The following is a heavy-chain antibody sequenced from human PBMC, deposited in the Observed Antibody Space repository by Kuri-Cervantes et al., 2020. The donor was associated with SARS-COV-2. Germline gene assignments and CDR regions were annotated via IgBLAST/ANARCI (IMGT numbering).Heavy chain of an antibody. J-gene: IGHJ6*02. CDR2: IIPIFGTA. V-gene: IGHV1-69*13. CDR3: ASGRPTAMASYYYYYYGMDV. CDR1: GYTFTSYG. D-gene: IGHD5-18*01. Sequence: SVKVSCKASGYTFTSYGISWVRQAPGQGLEWMGGIIPIFGTANYAQKFQGRVTITADESTSTAYMELSSLRSEDTAVYYCASGRPTAMASYYYYYYGMDVWGQGTTVTVSS.